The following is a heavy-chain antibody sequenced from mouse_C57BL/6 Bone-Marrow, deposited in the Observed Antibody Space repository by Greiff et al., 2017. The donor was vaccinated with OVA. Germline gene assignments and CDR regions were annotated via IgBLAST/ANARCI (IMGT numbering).Heavy chain of an antibody. D-gene: IGHD1-1*01. J-gene: IGHJ1*03. CDR1: GYTFTSYD. Sequence: VQVVESGPELVKPGASVQLSCKASGYTFTSYDINWVKQRPGQGLEWIGWIYPRDGSNKYTEKFKGKATLTVDTSSSTAYMELHSLTSEDSAVYFCARKNYGSSYDWYFDVWGTGTTVTVSS. CDR3: ARKNYGSSYDWYFDV. CDR2: IYPRDGSN. V-gene: IGHV1-85*01.